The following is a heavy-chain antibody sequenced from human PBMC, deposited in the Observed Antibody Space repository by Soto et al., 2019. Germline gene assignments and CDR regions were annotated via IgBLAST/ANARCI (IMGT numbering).Heavy chain of an antibody. V-gene: IGHV1-69*14. D-gene: IGHD1-26*01. J-gene: IGHJ4*02. CDR1: GGTFSSYA. CDR2: IIPIFGTA. Sequence: QVQLVQSGAEVKKPGSSVKVSCKASGGTFSSYAISWVRQAPGQGLEWMGGIIPIFGTANYAQKFQCRVPXTXDXXTSTSYRGLSILRSEETAVYYCASDGGELRGRHDYWGQGTPVTVSS. CDR3: ASDGGELRGRHDY.